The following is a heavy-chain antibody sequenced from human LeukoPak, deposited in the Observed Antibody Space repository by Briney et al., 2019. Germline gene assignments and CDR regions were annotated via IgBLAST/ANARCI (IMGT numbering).Heavy chain of an antibody. CDR3: CRYEEPSGRFEDS. V-gene: IGHV3-73*01. D-gene: IGHD3-10*01. J-gene: IGHJ4*02. CDR2: IKSKLFNSET. Sequence: PGGSLRLSCAASGFTFYDSAMHWVRQVPGKGLEWLGRIKSKLFNSETAYIDSVKGRFTDYRDDSKNTVFLQMSNLKTDDTALYYCCRYEEPSGRFEDSWGQGALVTVSS. CDR1: GFTFYDSA.